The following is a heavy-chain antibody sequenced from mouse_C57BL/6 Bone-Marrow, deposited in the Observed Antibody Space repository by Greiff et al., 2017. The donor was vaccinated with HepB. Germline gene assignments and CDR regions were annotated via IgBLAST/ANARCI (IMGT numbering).Heavy chain of an antibody. Sequence: VQLQQSGAELVKPGASVKISCKASGYAFSSYWMNWVKQRPGKGLEWIGQIYPGDGDTNYNGKFKGMATLTADKSSSTAYMQLSSLTSEDSAVYFCARSGGWLLFWFAYWGQGTLVTVSA. CDR3: ARSGGWLLFWFAY. V-gene: IGHV1-80*01. J-gene: IGHJ3*01. CDR1: GYAFSSYW. D-gene: IGHD2-3*01. CDR2: IYPGDGDT.